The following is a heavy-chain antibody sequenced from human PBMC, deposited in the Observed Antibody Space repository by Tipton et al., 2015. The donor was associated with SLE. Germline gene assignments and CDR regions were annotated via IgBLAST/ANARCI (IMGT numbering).Heavy chain of an antibody. Sequence: QLVQSGAEVRKPGASVEVSCQASGYSFTDYYLHWVRQAPGQRLVWMGLINPNSGNTRHAQKFQNTVTMTSDTSTSSVYMELSSLRSEDSAMYYCARGGPSILDAFDIWGQGTMVTVSS. D-gene: IGHD2-21*01. CDR3: ARGGPSILDAFDI. CDR1: GYSFTDYY. J-gene: IGHJ3*02. CDR2: INPNSGNT. V-gene: IGHV1-46*01.